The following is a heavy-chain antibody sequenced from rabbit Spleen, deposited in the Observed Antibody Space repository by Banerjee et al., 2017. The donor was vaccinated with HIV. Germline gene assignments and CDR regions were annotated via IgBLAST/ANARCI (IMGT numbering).Heavy chain of an antibody. J-gene: IGHJ4*01. CDR1: GFSFSSSYY. Sequence: QEQLEESGGDLVKPEGSLTLTCKASGFSFSSSYYMCWVRQAPGKGLEWIGCIDTGSGNTWYASWAKGRFTFSKTSSTTVTLQLTSLTAADTATYFCVREDDITYWGLWGPGTLVTVS. V-gene: IGHV1S45*01. CDR2: IDTGSGNT. D-gene: IGHD1-1*01. CDR3: VREDDITYWGL.